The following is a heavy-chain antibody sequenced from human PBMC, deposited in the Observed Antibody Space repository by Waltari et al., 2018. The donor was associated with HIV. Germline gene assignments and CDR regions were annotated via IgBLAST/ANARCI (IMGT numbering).Heavy chain of an antibody. Sequence: QVQLVQSGAEVKKPGSSVKVSCKASGGTFSSYAISWLRQAPGQGLEWMGGSSPIFGTANYAQEFQGRVTITADESTSTAYMELSSLRSEDTAVYYCARTRYSSSWMIGDYWGQGTLVTVSS. V-gene: IGHV1-69*01. J-gene: IGHJ4*02. CDR3: ARTRYSSSWMIGDY. CDR2: SSPIFGTA. CDR1: GGTFSSYA. D-gene: IGHD6-13*01.